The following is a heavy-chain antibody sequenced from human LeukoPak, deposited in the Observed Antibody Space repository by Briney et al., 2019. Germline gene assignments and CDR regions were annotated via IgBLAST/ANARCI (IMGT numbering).Heavy chain of an antibody. CDR1: GFTFSSYS. CDR2: ISSSSSYI. Sequence: PGGSLRLSCAASGFTFSSYSMNWVRQAPGKGLEWVSSISSSSSYIYYADSVKGRFTISRDNAKNSLYLQMNSLRAEDTAVYYCARAYGSSWYVEYWGQGTLVTVSS. D-gene: IGHD6-13*01. J-gene: IGHJ4*02. CDR3: ARAYGSSWYVEY. V-gene: IGHV3-21*01.